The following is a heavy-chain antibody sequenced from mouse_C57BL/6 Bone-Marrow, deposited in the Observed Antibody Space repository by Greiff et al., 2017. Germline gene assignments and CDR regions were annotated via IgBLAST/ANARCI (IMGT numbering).Heavy chain of an antibody. CDR2: IRNKANGYTT. J-gene: IGHJ4*01. D-gene: IGHD2-2*01. V-gene: IGHV7-3*01. CDR1: GFTFTDYY. CDR3: ARWLRRWYYAMDY. Sequence: EVKVVESGGGLVQPGGSLSLSCAASGFTFTDYYMSWVRQPPGKALEWLGFIRNKANGYTTEYSASVKGRFTISRDNYQSILYLQMNALRAEDSATYYCARWLRRWYYAMDYWGQGTSVTVSS.